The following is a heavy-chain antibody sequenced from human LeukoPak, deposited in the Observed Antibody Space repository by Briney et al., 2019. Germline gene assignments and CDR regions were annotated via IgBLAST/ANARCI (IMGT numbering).Heavy chain of an antibody. Sequence: SATLSLTCTVSGGSVSSSSYYWGWIRHPPGTGLGWVGCISYSGSTYYNPSLKSRVTISVDTSKNQFSLKLSSVTAADTAVYYCARQAKWMLNWFDPWGQGTLVTVYS. CDR3: ARQAKWMLNWFDP. CDR1: GGSVSSSSYY. V-gene: IGHV4-39*01. J-gene: IGHJ5*02. CDR2: ISYSGST. D-gene: IGHD2-8*01.